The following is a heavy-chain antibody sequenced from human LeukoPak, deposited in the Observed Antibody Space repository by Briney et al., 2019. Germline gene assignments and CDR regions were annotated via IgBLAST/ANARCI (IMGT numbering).Heavy chain of an antibody. Sequence: GRSLRLSCAASGFSFSSYAMHWVRQAPGKGLEWVADLSYDGSNEHYADSVKGRFTISRDNSKNTLYLQMNSLRAEDTAVYYCAGPDCSSTSCYKPGYDYWGQGTLVTVSS. J-gene: IGHJ4*02. CDR2: LSYDGSNE. D-gene: IGHD2-2*02. CDR1: GFSFSSYA. CDR3: AGPDCSSTSCYKPGYDY. V-gene: IGHV3-30*01.